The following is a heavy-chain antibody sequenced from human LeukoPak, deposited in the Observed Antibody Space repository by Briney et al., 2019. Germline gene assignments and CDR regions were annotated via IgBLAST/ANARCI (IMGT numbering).Heavy chain of an antibody. J-gene: IGHJ6*02. V-gene: IGHV4-34*01. Sequence: KPSETLSLTCAVYGGSFSGYYWSWIRQPPGKGLEWIGEINHSGSTNYNPSLKSRVTISVDTSKNQFSLKLSSVTAADTAVYYCARAARLAYCGGDCPRYYYYYGMDVWGQGTTVTVSS. D-gene: IGHD2-21*02. CDR1: GGSFSGYY. CDR2: INHSGST. CDR3: ARAARLAYCGGDCPRYYYYYGMDV.